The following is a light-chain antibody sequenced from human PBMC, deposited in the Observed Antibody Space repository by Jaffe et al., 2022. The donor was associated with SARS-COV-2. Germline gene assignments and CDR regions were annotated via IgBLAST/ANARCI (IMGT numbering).Light chain of an antibody. CDR3: QSHDSRLISYV. J-gene: IGLJ1*01. CDR2: GST. CDR1: SSNIGAGYD. Sequence: QSVLTQPPSVSGAPGQRVTISCTGSSSNIGAGYDVQWYQQLPGAAPKLLIYGSTNRPSGVPDRFSGSKSGTSASLAITGLQAEDEADYYCQSHDSRLISYVFGTGTKVTVL. V-gene: IGLV1-40*01.